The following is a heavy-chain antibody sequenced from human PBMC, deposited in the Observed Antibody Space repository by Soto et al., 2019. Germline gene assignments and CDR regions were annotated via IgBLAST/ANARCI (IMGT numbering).Heavy chain of an antibody. CDR2: ISYRGNT. D-gene: IGHD3-16*02. J-gene: IGHJ4*02. V-gene: IGHV4-59*01. CDR3: ARIRGLGEVSPYFDS. Sequence: QVQLQESGPGLVKPSETLSLTCTVSRGSISSYYWSWIRQPPGKGLEWIGYISYRGNTNYNASLKSRVTISVDPSTNPFSLRVTSVTAAATAVYYCARIRGLGEVSPYFDSWGQGALVTVSS. CDR1: RGSISSYY.